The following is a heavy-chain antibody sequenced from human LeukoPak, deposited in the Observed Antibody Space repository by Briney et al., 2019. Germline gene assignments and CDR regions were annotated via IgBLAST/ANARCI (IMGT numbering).Heavy chain of an antibody. CDR1: GFTFSSYG. CDR2: ISYDGSNK. J-gene: IGHJ6*02. D-gene: IGHD7-27*01. CDR3: AKDFTGGPPYYYYYGMDV. V-gene: IGHV3-30*18. Sequence: GGSLRLSCAASGFTFSSYGMHWVRQAPGKGLEWVAVISYDGSNKYYADSVKGRFTISRDNSKNTLYLQMNSLRAEDTAVYYCAKDFTGGPPYYYYYGMDVWGQGTTVTVSS.